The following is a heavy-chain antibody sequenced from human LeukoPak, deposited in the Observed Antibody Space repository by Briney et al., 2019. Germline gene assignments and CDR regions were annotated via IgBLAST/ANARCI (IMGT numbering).Heavy chain of an antibody. J-gene: IGHJ4*02. CDR2: ISGSGGST. CDR3: AKGGRIAAAGTNFDY. CDR1: GFTFSSYG. V-gene: IGHV3-23*01. Sequence: GGSLRLSCAASGFTFSSYGMSWVRQAPGKGLEWVSAISGSGGSTYYADSVKGRFTISRDNSKNTLYLQMNSLRAEDTAVYYCAKGGRIAAAGTNFDYWGQGTLVTVSS. D-gene: IGHD6-13*01.